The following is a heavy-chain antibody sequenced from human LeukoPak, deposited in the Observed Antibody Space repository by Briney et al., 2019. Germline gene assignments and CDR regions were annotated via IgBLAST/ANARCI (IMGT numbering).Heavy chain of an antibody. Sequence: SETLSLTCTVSGGSISSSSYYWGWIRQPPGKGLEWIGSIYYSGSTYYNPSLKSRVTLSVDTSKNQYSLKVTSVTAADTAVYYCTRLLTFGGATGSNWFDPWGQGTLVTVSS. J-gene: IGHJ5*02. V-gene: IGHV4-39*07. CDR1: GGSISSSSYY. CDR2: IYYSGST. CDR3: TRLLTFGGATGSNWFDP. D-gene: IGHD3-16*01.